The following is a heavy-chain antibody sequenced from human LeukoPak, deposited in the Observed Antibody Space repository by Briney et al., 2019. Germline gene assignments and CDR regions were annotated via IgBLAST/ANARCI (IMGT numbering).Heavy chain of an antibody. J-gene: IGHJ3*02. CDR2: IRSKAYGGTT. D-gene: IGHD1-1*01. CDR1: GFTFGDYA. V-gene: IGHV3-49*04. CDR3: TRGYLDAFDI. Sequence: GVSLRLSCTASGFTFGDYAMSWVRLAPGKGLEWVGFIRSKAYGGTTEYAASVKGRFTISRDDSKSIAYLQMNSLKTEDTAVYYCTRGYLDAFDIWGQGTMVTVSS.